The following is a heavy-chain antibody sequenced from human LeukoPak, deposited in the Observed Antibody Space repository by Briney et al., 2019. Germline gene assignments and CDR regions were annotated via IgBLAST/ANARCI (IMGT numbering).Heavy chain of an antibody. D-gene: IGHD2-15*01. V-gene: IGHV3-21*01. CDR3: ARGGGGGLDY. CDR1: GFTFSNYN. J-gene: IGHJ4*02. CDR2: ISSSSSFI. Sequence: GGSLRLSCAASGFTFSNYNMNWVRQAPGKGLEWVSSISSSSSFIYYADSVKGRFTISRDNAKNSLYLQMNSLRAEDTAVYYCARGGGGGLDYWGQGTLVTVSS.